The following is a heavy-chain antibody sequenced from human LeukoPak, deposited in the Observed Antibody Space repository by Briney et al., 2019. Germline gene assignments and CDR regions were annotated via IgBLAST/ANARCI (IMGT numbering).Heavy chain of an antibody. CDR1: GFTFSSYS. J-gene: IGHJ3*02. CDR3: ARVLPAAMLRAVDVDVWAFDI. CDR2: IRSSSSII. D-gene: IGHD2-2*01. Sequence: GGSLILSCAASGFTFSSYSMNWVRQAPGKGLEWVSYIRSSSSIIYYADSVEGRFTISRDNAKNSLYLQMNSLRDEDTAVYYCARVLPAAMLRAVDVDVWAFDIWGQGTMVTVSS. V-gene: IGHV3-48*02.